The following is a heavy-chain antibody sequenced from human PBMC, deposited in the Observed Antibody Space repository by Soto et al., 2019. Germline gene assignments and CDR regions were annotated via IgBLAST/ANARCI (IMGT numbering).Heavy chain of an antibody. Sequence: PGGALRLSCPASGFTFSSYPMHWARQAPGKGLEWVAVISYDGSNKYYADSVKGRFTISRDNSKNTLYLQMDRLRDEDTAVYYCARDRRGYSGYDWSYYYYGMDVWGQGTTVTVSS. D-gene: IGHD5-12*01. V-gene: IGHV3-30-3*01. CDR2: ISYDGSNK. CDR1: GFTFSSYP. J-gene: IGHJ6*02. CDR3: ARDRRGYSGYDWSYYYYGMDV.